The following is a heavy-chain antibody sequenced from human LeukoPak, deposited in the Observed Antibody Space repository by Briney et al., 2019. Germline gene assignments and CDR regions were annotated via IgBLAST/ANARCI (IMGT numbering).Heavy chain of an antibody. V-gene: IGHV3-7*01. CDR1: GFTLSNHW. J-gene: IGHJ4*02. CDR3: VKDVWDS. CDR2: VNRDGSET. D-gene: IGHD3-16*01. Sequence: PGGSLRLSCAASGFTLSNHWMTWVRQVPGRGPEWVANVNRDGSETYYLDSVKGRFTISKDNAKNSLYLQMNSLRAEDTALYYCVKDVWDSWGQGTLVTVSS.